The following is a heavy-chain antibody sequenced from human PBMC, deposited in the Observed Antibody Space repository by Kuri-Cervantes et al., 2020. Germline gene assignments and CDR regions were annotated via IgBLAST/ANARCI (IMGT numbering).Heavy chain of an antibody. J-gene: IGHJ4*02. D-gene: IGHD4-23*01. Sequence: ASVKVSCKAPGYSFIVYYIHWVRQAPGQGLEWMGWMNPNSGATNYAQKFQGRVTMTRERSISTAYMELSTLTFDDTAVYFCARASTTVVTDYWGQGTLVTVS. CDR3: ARASTTVVTDY. V-gene: IGHV1-2*02. CDR1: GYSFIVYY. CDR2: MNPNSGAT.